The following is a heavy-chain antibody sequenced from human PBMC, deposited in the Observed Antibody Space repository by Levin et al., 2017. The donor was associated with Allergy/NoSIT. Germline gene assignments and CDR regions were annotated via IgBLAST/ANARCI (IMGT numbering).Heavy chain of an antibody. CDR1: GYTFTGYY. D-gene: IGHD3-9*01. V-gene: IGHV1-2*06. Sequence: ASVKVSCKASGYTFTGYYMHWVRQAPGQGLEWMGRINPNSGGTNYAQKFQGRVTMTRDTSISTAYMELSRLRSDDTAVYYCAREGLRYFDWLLRGAGCWFDPWGQGTLVTVSS. J-gene: IGHJ5*02. CDR2: INPNSGGT. CDR3: AREGLRYFDWLLRGAGCWFDP.